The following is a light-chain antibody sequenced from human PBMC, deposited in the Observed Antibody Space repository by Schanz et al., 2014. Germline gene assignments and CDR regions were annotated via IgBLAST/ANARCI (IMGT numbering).Light chain of an antibody. J-gene: IGKJ1*01. V-gene: IGKV3-15*01. CDR3: QQFINLPWT. Sequence: EIVMTQSPATLSVSPGERATLSCRASQSVSSNLAWYQQKPGQAPRLLIYGASTRATGIPARFSGSGSGTDFTLTISRLEPEDFAVYYCQQFINLPWTFGQGTRVEIK. CDR1: QSVSSN. CDR2: GAS.